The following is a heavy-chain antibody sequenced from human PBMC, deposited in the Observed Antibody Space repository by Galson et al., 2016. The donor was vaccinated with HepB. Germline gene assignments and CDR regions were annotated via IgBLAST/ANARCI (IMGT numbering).Heavy chain of an antibody. Sequence: SLRLSCAASGFTFRTYAMTWVRQAPGKGLGWVSVVSPGGLCTYYADSVKGRFTISRDNSKNTLYLQMNSLRAEDTAVYYCARVIAPYDILTGHCSDYYYYGMDVWGQGTTVTVSS. V-gene: IGHV3-23*01. J-gene: IGHJ6*02. CDR2: VSPGGLCT. CDR1: GFTFRTYA. D-gene: IGHD3-9*01. CDR3: ARVIAPYDILTGHCSDYYYYGMDV.